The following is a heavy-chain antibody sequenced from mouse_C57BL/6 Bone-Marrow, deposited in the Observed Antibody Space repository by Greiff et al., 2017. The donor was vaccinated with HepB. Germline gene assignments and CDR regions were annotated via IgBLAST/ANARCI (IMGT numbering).Heavy chain of an antibody. CDR2: ISGGGGNT. CDR1: GFTFSSYT. J-gene: IGHJ4*01. CDR3: AKPSLGRRDYYAMDY. D-gene: IGHD4-1*01. V-gene: IGHV5-9*01. Sequence: EVKLMESGGGLVKPGGSLKLSCAASGFTFSSYTMSWVRQTPEKRLEWVATISGGGGNTYYPDSVKGRFTISRDNAKNTLYLQMSSLRSEDTALYYCAKPSLGRRDYYAMDYWGQGTSVTVSS.